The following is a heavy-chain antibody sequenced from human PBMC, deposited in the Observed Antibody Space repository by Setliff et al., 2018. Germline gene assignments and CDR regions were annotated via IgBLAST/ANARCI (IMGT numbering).Heavy chain of an antibody. CDR3: AITMTTGVDFFDY. CDR1: GFSFSGSA. Sequence: GGFLRLSCAASGFSFSGSAVYWVRQASVKGLEWIGRIRGRTDNYATAYAASVRGRFTISRDDSKNTAYLQVNSLKTEDTAVYYCAITMTTGVDFFDYWGQGTLVTVSS. CDR2: IRGRTDNYAT. V-gene: IGHV3-73*01. J-gene: IGHJ4*02. D-gene: IGHD4-17*01.